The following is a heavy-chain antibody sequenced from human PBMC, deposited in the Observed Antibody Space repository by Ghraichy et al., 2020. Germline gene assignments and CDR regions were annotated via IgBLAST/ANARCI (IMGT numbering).Heavy chain of an antibody. CDR3: AKAVTMVRGVITDYYYMDV. D-gene: IGHD3-10*01. CDR1: GFTFSSYA. J-gene: IGHJ6*03. CDR2: ISGSGGST. V-gene: IGHV3-23*01. Sequence: GGSLRLSCAASGFTFSSYAMSWVRQAPGKGLEWVSAISGSGGSTYYADSVKGRFTISRDNSKNTLYLQMNSLRAEDTAVYYCAKAVTMVRGVITDYYYMDVWGKGTTVTVSS.